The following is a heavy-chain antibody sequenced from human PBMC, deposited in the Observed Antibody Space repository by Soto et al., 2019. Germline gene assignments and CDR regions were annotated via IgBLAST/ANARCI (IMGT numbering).Heavy chain of an antibody. J-gene: IGHJ4*02. D-gene: IGHD2-21*02. V-gene: IGHV1-69*06. CDR1: GGIFSSNT. CDR3: ASKAACGGDCYAFDS. CDR2: IIPLFGTA. Sequence: QVYLVQSGAEVKKPGSSVKISCKASGGIFSSNTINWVRQAAGQGLEWMGGIIPLFGTANYAAKFPGRVTITADKSTKTEYMELTSLRSEDTAVYYCASKAACGGDCYAFDSWGQGTLVTVSS.